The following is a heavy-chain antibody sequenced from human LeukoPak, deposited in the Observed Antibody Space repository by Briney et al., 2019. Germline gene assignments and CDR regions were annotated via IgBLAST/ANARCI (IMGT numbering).Heavy chain of an antibody. J-gene: IGHJ6*02. CDR1: GFTFRNYG. Sequence: GGSLRLSCAASGFTFRNYGMHWVRQAPGKGLEWVAVIWYDGSNKYYADSVKGRFTISRDNSKNTLYLQMNSLRPEDTAVYYCAKDRGLDCAPGDVWGQGTTVTVSS. CDR2: IWYDGSNK. CDR3: AKDRGLDCAPGDV. D-gene: IGHD2-21*02. V-gene: IGHV3-30*02.